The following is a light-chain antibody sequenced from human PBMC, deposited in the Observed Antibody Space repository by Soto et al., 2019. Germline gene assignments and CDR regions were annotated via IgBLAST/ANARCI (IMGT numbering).Light chain of an antibody. CDR1: QSVHSA. Sequence: DIVVTQSPATLSVSPGEGATLSCRASQSVHSALAWYQQRPGQTPRLLIYDASTRATGIPDRFSGSGSGTEFTLTIRSLQSEDFAIYYCQQYGTWPPLTFGGGTKVEI. CDR2: DAS. J-gene: IGKJ4*01. V-gene: IGKV3-15*01. CDR3: QQYGTWPPLT.